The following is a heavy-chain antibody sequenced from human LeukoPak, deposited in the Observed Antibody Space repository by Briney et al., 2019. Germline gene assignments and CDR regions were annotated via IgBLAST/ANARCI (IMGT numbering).Heavy chain of an antibody. CDR3: ARPAGIAVAGTTALGY. CDR1: GFTFSSYE. J-gene: IGHJ4*02. D-gene: IGHD6-19*01. V-gene: IGHV3-48*03. CDR2: ISSGGRTI. Sequence: GGSLRLSCAASGFTFSSYEMNWVRQAPGKGLEWVSYISSGGRTIYYADSVKGRFTISRDNAKNSLYLQMNSLRAEDTAVYYCARPAGIAVAGTTALGYWGQGTLVTVSS.